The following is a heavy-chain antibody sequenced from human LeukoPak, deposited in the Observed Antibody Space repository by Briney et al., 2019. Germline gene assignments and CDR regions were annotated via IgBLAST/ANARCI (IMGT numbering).Heavy chain of an antibody. J-gene: IGHJ3*02. CDR2: IYPGDSDT. D-gene: IGHD6-13*01. Sequence: GESLKISCKGSGYSFTTYWIGWVRQLPGKGLGWMGMIYPGDSDTRYSPSFQGQVSISADKSISTAYLQWSSLKASDSAMYYCASRAAAAGRPHDGFDIWGQGTMVTVSS. V-gene: IGHV5-51*01. CDR3: ASRAAAAGRPHDGFDI. CDR1: GYSFTTYW.